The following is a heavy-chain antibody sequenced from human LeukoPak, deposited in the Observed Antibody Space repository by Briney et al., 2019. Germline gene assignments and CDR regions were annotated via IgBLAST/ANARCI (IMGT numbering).Heavy chain of an antibody. D-gene: IGHD5-12*01. CDR1: GYTFTGYY. J-gene: IGHJ4*02. CDR2: INPNSGGT. CDR3: ARGFVDIVATGVPALDY. V-gene: IGHV1-2*02. Sequence: ASGKVSRKASGYTFTGYYVHWVRQAPGQGLEWMGWINPNSGGTNYAQKFQGRVTMTRDTSISTAYMELSRLRSDDTAVYYCARGFVDIVATGVPALDYWGQGTLVTVSS.